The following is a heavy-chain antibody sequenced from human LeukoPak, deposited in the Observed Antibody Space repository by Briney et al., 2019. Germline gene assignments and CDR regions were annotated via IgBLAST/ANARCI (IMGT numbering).Heavy chain of an antibody. Sequence: PGGSLRLSCAASGFTFSSYAMSWVRQAPGKGLEWVSAISGSGGSTYYADSVKGRFTISRDNSKNTLYLQMNSLRAEDTAVYYCAKVSSWYLSPHLFDYWGQGTLVTVSS. V-gene: IGHV3-23*01. CDR3: AKVSSWYLSPHLFDY. D-gene: IGHD6-13*01. CDR2: ISGSGGST. J-gene: IGHJ4*02. CDR1: GFTFSSYA.